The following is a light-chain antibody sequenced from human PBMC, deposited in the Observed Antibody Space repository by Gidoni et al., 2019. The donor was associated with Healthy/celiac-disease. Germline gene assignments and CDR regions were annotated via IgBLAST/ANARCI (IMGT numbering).Light chain of an antibody. Sequence: DIQMTQSPSSLSASVGDRVTITCRASQSISSYLNLYQQKPGKAPKLLIYAASSLHSGVPSRFSGSGSGTDFTLTISSLQPEDFATYYCQQSYSTPHTFGQGTKLEIK. CDR2: AAS. CDR3: QQSYSTPHT. V-gene: IGKV1-39*01. CDR1: QSISSY. J-gene: IGKJ2*01.